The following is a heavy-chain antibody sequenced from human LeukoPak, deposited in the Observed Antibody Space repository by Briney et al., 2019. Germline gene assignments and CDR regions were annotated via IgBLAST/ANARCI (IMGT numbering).Heavy chain of an antibody. V-gene: IGHV4-59*01. J-gene: IGHJ5*02. CDR1: GGSMNSYY. CDR2: IYYSGST. CDR3: ARDGGSNWFDP. Sequence: SETLSLTCTVSGGSMNSYYWSWIRQPPGKGLEWIGYIYYSGSTNYNPSLKSRVTISVDTSKNQFSLKLSSVTAADTAVYYCARDGGSNWFDPWGQGTLVTVSS. D-gene: IGHD3-3*01.